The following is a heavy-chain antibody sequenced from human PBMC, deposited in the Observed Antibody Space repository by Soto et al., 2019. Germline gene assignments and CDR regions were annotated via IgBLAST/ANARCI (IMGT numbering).Heavy chain of an antibody. CDR3: ARGFVWVGGSALNRDYPPPFYGMDV. D-gene: IGHD1-26*01. CDR2: IIPIFGTA. CDR1: GGTFSSYA. Sequence: SSVKVSCKASGGTFSSYAISWVRQAPGQVLEWTVGIIPIFGTANYAQKFQGRVTITADESTSTAYMELSSLRSEDTAVYYCARGFVWVGGSALNRDYPPPFYGMDVWGQGTTVTVSS. V-gene: IGHV1-69*13. J-gene: IGHJ6*02.